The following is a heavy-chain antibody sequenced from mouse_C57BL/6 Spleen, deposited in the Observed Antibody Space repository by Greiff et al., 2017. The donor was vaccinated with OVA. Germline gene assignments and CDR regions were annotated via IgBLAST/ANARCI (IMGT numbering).Heavy chain of an antibody. CDR3: AFYYSNPAWFAY. J-gene: IGHJ3*01. D-gene: IGHD2-5*01. CDR2: IHPNSGST. CDR1: GYTFTSYW. V-gene: IGHV1-64*01. Sequence: QVQLQQPGAELVKPGASVKLSCKASGYTFTSYWMHWVKQRPGQGLEWIGMIHPNSGSTNYNEKFKSKATLTVDKSSSTAYMQLSSLTSEDSAVYYCAFYYSNPAWFAYWGQGTLVTVSA.